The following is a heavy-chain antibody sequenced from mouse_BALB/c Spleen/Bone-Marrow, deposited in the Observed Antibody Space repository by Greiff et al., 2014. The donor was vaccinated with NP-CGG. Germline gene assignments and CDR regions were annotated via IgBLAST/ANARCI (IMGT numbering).Heavy chain of an antibody. CDR1: GYTFTSYW. CDR3: TRQYGNYYAMDY. CDR2: IYPSDSYT. D-gene: IGHD2-10*02. V-gene: IGHV1-69*02. Sequence: VQLQQSGAELVRPGASVKVSCKASGYTFTSYWINWVKQRPGQGLEWIGNIYPSDSYTNYNQNFKDKATLTVDKSSSTAYMQLSSPTSEDSAVYYCTRQYGNYYAMDYWGRGTSVTVSS. J-gene: IGHJ4*01.